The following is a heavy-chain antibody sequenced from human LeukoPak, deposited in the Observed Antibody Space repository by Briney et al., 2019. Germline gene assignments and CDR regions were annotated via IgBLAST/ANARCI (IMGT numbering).Heavy chain of an antibody. D-gene: IGHD3-9*01. V-gene: IGHV4-59*01. J-gene: IGHJ3*02. CDR1: GGSISSYY. Sequence: PSETLSLTCTVSGGSISSYYWSWIRQPPGKGLEWIGYIYYSGSTNYNPSLKSRVTISVDTSKNQFSLKLSSATAADTAVYYCARDLLGYYDILTGYHHDAFDIWGQGTMVTVSS. CDR2: IYYSGST. CDR3: ARDLLGYYDILTGYHHDAFDI.